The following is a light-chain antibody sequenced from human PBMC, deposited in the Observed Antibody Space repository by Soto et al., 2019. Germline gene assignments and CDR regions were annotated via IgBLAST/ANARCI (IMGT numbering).Light chain of an antibody. CDR2: QVT. Sequence: QSALAQPASVSGSPGQSITISCTGSGSDIATFNYVSWYQQYPGKAPKLLIYQVTSRASGVSHRFSGSKSGNTAALTISGLQPEDEAEYYCNSYSSTSFYAFGTGTKVTVL. V-gene: IGLV2-14*01. J-gene: IGLJ1*01. CDR3: NSYSSTSFYA. CDR1: GSDIATFNY.